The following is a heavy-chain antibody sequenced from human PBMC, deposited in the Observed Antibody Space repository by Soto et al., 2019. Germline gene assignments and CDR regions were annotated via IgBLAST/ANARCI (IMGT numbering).Heavy chain of an antibody. CDR1: GYTLTELS. D-gene: IGHD5-12*01. J-gene: IGHJ6*02. CDR3: ARDRVATIVSRGYYYGMDV. V-gene: IGHV1-24*01. CDR2: FDPEDGET. Sequence: ASVKVSCKVSGYTLTELSMHWVRQAPGKGLEWIGGFDPEDGETIYAQKLQGRVTMTTDTSTSTAYMELRSLRSDDTAVYYCARDRVATIVSRGYYYGMDVWGQGTTVTVSS.